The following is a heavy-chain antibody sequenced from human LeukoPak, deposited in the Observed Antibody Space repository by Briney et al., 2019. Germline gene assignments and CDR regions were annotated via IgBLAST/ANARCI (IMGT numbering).Heavy chain of an antibody. V-gene: IGHV3-30-3*01. D-gene: IGHD3/OR15-3a*01. Sequence: PGGSLRLSCAASEFTFSNYALHWVRQAPGKGLQWVAVISYDGNTIHYADSVKGRFIISRDTSKNTLYLQMNSLRAEDTAVYYCARDGTEGDYWGQGTLVTVSS. CDR1: EFTFSNYA. CDR3: ARDGTEGDY. CDR2: ISYDGNTI. J-gene: IGHJ4*02.